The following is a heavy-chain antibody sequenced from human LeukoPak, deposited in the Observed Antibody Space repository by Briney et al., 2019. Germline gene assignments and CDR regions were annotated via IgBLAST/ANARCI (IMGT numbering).Heavy chain of an antibody. D-gene: IGHD3-10*01. V-gene: IGHV4-59*12. CDR1: GGSISSYH. CDR3: ARVEPGSYYNPFDY. CDR2: IYYSGST. Sequence: SETLSLTCTVSGGSISSYHWSWIRQPPGKGLEWIGYIYYSGSTNYNPSLKSRVTISVDTSKNQFSLKLSSVTAADTAVYYCARVEPGSYYNPFDYWGQGTLVTVSS. J-gene: IGHJ4*02.